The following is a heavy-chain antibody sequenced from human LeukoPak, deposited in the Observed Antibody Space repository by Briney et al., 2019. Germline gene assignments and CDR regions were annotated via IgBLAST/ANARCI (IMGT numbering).Heavy chain of an antibody. J-gene: IGHJ5*02. CDR1: GYTFTSYG. Sequence: GASVEASCKASGYTFTSYGITWVRQAPGQGLEWMGWISAHNGKTNYAQKFQGRVTMTTDTPTSTAYMELRSLRSDDTAVYYCARGDVVVSAAVRFDPWGQGTLVTVSS. CDR2: ISAHNGKT. V-gene: IGHV1-18*01. CDR3: ARGDVVVSAAVRFDP. D-gene: IGHD2-2*01.